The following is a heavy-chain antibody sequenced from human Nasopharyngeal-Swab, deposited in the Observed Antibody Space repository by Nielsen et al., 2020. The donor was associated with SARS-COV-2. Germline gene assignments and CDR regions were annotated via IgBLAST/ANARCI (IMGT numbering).Heavy chain of an antibody. CDR3: ARSRERRDDWGIGAPFDY. CDR2: IYSGGST. CDR1: GFTVSSNY. D-gene: IGHD3-16*01. J-gene: IGHJ4*02. V-gene: IGHV3-66*01. Sequence: GESLKISCAASGFTVSSNYMSWVRQAPGKGLEWVSVIYSGGSTYYADSVKGRFTISRDNSKNTLYLQMNSLRAEDTAVYYCARSRERRDDWGIGAPFDYWGQGTLVTVSS.